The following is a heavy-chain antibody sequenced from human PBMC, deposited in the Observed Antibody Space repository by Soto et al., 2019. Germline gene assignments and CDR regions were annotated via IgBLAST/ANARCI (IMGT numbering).Heavy chain of an antibody. J-gene: IGHJ4*02. Sequence: SEPLSLTCTVSGGSISSSSYYWGWIRQPPGKGLEWLGSIYYSGSTDYNPSLKSRVTISVDTSKNQFSLKLSSVTAADTVVYYCARDLGGYSGYDRYYFDYWGQGTLVTVSS. CDR2: IYYSGST. V-gene: IGHV4-39*07. CDR3: ARDLGGYSGYDRYYFDY. D-gene: IGHD5-12*01. CDR1: GGSISSSSYY.